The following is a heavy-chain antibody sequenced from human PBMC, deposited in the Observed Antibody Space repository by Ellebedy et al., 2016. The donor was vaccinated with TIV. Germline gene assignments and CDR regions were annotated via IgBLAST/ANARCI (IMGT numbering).Heavy chain of an antibody. J-gene: IGHJ4*02. CDR3: ARPVSSWYSGFDY. CDR1: GGSISSSSYH. V-gene: IGHV4-39*01. Sequence: SETLSLTCTVSGGSISSSSYHWAWIRQPPGKGLGWIGRIYYGGNTYYNPSLKSRVSISVDTSKNQFSLKLSSVTAADTAVYYCARPVSSWYSGFDYWGQGALVTVSS. D-gene: IGHD6-13*01. CDR2: IYYGGNT.